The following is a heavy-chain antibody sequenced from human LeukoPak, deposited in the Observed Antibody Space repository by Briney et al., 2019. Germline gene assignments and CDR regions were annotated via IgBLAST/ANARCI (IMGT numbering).Heavy chain of an antibody. CDR2: IKQDGSEK. J-gene: IGHJ4*02. CDR1: GFTFSSYW. V-gene: IGHV3-7*03. CDR3: ARDRELASYGRYYFDY. D-gene: IGHD5-18*01. Sequence: PGGSLRLSCAASGFTFSSYWMSWVRQAPGKGLEWVANIKQDGSEKYYVDSVKGRFTISRDNAKNSLYLQMNSLRAEDTAVYYCARDRELASYGRYYFDYWGQGTLVTVSS.